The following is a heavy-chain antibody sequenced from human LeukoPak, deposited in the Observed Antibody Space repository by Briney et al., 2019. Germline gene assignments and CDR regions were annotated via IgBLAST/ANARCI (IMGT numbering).Heavy chain of an antibody. Sequence: PSETLSLTCAVYGGSFSGYYWSWIRQPPGKGREWVGEINHSGSNNYNTSLKSRVTITVDTSKHQFSLKLRSVTAADTAVYYCARGLRPLSGSDYWGQGTLVTVSS. CDR1: GGSFSGYY. J-gene: IGHJ4*02. D-gene: IGHD3-16*01. V-gene: IGHV4-34*01. CDR3: ARGLRPLSGSDY. CDR2: INHSGSN.